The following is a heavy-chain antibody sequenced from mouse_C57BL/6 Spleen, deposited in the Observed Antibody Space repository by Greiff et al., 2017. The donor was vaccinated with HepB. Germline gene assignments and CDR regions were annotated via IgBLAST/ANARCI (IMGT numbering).Heavy chain of an antibody. D-gene: IGHD2-1*01. CDR2: IDPEDGET. CDR1: GFNIKDYY. Sequence: VHVKQSGAELVKPGASVKLSCTASGFNIKDYYMHWVKQRTEQGLEWIGRIDPEDGETKYAPKFQGKATITADTSSNTAYLQLSSLTSEDTAVYYCASGVYYGNYVDAMDYWGQGTSVTVSS. J-gene: IGHJ4*01. V-gene: IGHV14-2*01. CDR3: ASGVYYGNYVDAMDY.